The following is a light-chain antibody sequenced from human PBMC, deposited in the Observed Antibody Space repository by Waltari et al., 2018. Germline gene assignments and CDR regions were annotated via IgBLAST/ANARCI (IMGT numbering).Light chain of an antibody. CDR1: QTVSTIA. CDR3: QQYDGIVVT. V-gene: IGKV3-20*01. CDR2: STY. J-gene: IGKJ4*01. Sequence: EIVLTQSPGTLSLSPGYRATLSCRASQTVSTIALSWYQQKPGQAPRVLIYSTYNRATGIPDRFSGSGSGTDFTLTINRLAPEDFAMYYCQQYDGIVVTFGGGTKVEI.